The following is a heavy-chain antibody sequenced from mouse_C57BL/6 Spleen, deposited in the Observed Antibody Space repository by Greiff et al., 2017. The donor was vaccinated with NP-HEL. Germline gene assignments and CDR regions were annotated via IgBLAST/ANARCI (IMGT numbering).Heavy chain of an antibody. CDR1: GYAFSSSW. CDR3: ARPVYYGSSYRDFDV. D-gene: IGHD1-1*01. V-gene: IGHV1-82*01. J-gene: IGHJ1*03. Sequence: VQLQQSGPELVKPGASVKISCKASGYAFSSSWMNWVKQRPGKGLEWIGRIYPGDGDTNYNGKFKGKATLTADKSSSTAYMQLSSLTSEDSAVYFCARPVYYGSSYRDFDVWGTGTTVTVSS. CDR2: IYPGDGDT.